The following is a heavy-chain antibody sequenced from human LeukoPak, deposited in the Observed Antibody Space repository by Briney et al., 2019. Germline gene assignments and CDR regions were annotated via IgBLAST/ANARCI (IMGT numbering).Heavy chain of an antibody. J-gene: IGHJ4*02. D-gene: IGHD6-13*01. V-gene: IGHV4-34*01. CDR1: GGSFSGYY. Sequence: SETLSLTCAVYGGSFSGYYWSWIRQPPGKGLEWIGEINHSGSTNYNPSLKSRVTISVDTSKNQFSLKLSSVTAADTALYYCARLCPTRAATGPEGDSWGQGTLATVSS. CDR2: INHSGST. CDR3: ARLCPTRAATGPEGDS.